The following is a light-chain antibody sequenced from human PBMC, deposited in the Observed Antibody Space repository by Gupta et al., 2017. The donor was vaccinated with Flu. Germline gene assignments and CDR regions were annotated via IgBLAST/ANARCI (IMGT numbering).Light chain of an antibody. V-gene: IGKV4-1*01. CDR2: WAS. Sequence: SLGERATINCKSSQSVLYSSNNKNYLAWYQQKPGQPPKLLIYWASTRESGVPDRFSGSGSGTDFTLTISSLQAEDVAVYYCQQYYSTPLTFGGGTKVDIK. J-gene: IGKJ4*01. CDR3: QQYYSTPLT. CDR1: QSVLYSSNNKNY.